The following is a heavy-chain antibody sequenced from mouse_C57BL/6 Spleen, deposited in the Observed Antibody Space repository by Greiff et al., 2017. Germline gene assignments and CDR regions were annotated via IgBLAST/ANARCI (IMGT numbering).Heavy chain of an antibody. J-gene: IGHJ2*01. Sequence: QVQLQQSGAELVRPGASVTLSCKASGYTFTDYEMHWVKQTPVHGLEWIGAIDPETGGTAYNQKFKGKAILTADKSSSTAYMELRSLTSEDSAVYYCTRKSYRDYFDYWGQGTTLTVSS. D-gene: IGHD2-12*01. CDR2: IDPETGGT. V-gene: IGHV1-15*01. CDR1: GYTFTDYE. CDR3: TRKSYRDYFDY.